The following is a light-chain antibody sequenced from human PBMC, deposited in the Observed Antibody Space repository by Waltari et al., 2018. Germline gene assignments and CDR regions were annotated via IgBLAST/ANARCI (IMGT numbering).Light chain of an antibody. CDR2: DVS. CDR1: RSDVGGSNY. Sequence: QSALTQPASVSGSPAQSITISCTGTRSDVGGSNYVSWYQQHPGKAPKLMIYDVSNRPSGVSNRFSGSKSGNTASLTISGLQAEDEADYYCSSYTSSSTYVFGTGTKVTVL. CDR3: SSYTSSSTYV. J-gene: IGLJ1*01. V-gene: IGLV2-14*03.